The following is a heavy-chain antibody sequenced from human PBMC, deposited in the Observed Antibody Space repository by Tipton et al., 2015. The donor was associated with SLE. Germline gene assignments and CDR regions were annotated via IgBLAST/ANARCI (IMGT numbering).Heavy chain of an antibody. CDR2: ISSSSSPI. J-gene: IGHJ5*02. D-gene: IGHD4-11*01. V-gene: IGHV3-48*01. CDR3: ARGSLGYSEWDP. CDR1: GFNFKSYS. Sequence: SLRLSCAASGFNFKSYSMNWARRAPGKGLEWISYISSSSSPIYYADSVKGRFTISSDNAKNSVYLQMSNLRAEDTALYYCARGSLGYSEWDPWGQGTLVTVSS.